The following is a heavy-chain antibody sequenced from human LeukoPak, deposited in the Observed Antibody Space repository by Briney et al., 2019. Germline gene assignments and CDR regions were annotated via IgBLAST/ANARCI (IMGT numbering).Heavy chain of an antibody. Sequence: GGPLRLSCAASGFTFSSYAMSWVRQAPGKGLEWVSAISGSGGSTYYADSVKGRFTISRDNSKNTLYLQMNSLRAEDTAVYYCAKDQGYSYTSIDYWGQGTLVTVSS. CDR3: AKDQGYSYTSIDY. V-gene: IGHV3-23*01. CDR2: ISGSGGST. J-gene: IGHJ4*02. CDR1: GFTFSSYA. D-gene: IGHD5-18*01.